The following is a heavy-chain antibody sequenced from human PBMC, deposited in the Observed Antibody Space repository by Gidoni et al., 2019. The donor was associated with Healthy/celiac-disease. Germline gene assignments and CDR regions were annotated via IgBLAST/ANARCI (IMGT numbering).Heavy chain of an antibody. V-gene: IGHV4-34*01. CDR3: ARTTVTTHDAFDI. CDR2: INHSGST. D-gene: IGHD4-17*01. CDR1: GGSFSGYY. Sequence: QVQLQQWGAGLLKPSETLSLTCAAYGGSFSGYYWSWIRQPPGKGLEWIGEINHSGSTNHNPSLKSRVTISVDTSKNQFSLKLSSVTAADTAVYYCARTTVTTHDAFDIWGQGTMVTVSS. J-gene: IGHJ3*02.